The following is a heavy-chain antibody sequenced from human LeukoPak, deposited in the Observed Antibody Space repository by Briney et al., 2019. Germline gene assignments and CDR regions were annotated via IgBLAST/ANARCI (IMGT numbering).Heavy chain of an antibody. V-gene: IGHV3-30-3*01. J-gene: IGHJ4*02. D-gene: IGHD2-2*01. CDR1: GLTFSSHA. CDR3: AREKALGYCSSTSCSSFDY. CDR2: ISYDGSNK. Sequence: PGGSLRLSCAASGLTFSSHAMHWVRQAPGKGLEWVAVISYDGSNKYYADSVKGRFTISRDNSKNTLYLQMNSLRAEDTAVYYCAREKALGYCSSTSCSSFDYWGQGTLVTVSS.